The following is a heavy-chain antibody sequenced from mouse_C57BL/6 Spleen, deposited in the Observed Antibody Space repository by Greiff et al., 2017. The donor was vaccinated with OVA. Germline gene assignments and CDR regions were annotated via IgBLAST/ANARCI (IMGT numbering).Heavy chain of an antibody. J-gene: IGHJ1*03. D-gene: IGHD1-1*01. Sequence: VQLKESGGGLVQPGGSMKLSCVASGFTFSNYWMNWVRQSPEKGLEWVAQIRLKSDNYATHYAESVKGRFTISRDDSKSSVYLQMNNLRAEDTGIYYCTEPYYYGSTEYFDVWGTGTTVTVSS. CDR1: GFTFSNYW. CDR2: IRLKSDNYAT. CDR3: TEPYYYGSTEYFDV. V-gene: IGHV6-3*01.